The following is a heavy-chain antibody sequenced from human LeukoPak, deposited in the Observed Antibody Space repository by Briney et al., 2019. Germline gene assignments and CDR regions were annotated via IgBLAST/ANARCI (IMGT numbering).Heavy chain of an antibody. CDR2: FDPEDGET. V-gene: IGHV1-24*01. Sequence: ASVKVSCKVSGYTLTELSMDWVRQAPGKGLEWMGGFDPEDGETIYAQKFQGRVTMTEDTSTDTAYMELSSLRSEDTAVYYCATVPLAVAGDDVFDYWGQGTLVTVSS. J-gene: IGHJ4*02. CDR1: GYTLTELS. D-gene: IGHD6-19*01. CDR3: ATVPLAVAGDDVFDY.